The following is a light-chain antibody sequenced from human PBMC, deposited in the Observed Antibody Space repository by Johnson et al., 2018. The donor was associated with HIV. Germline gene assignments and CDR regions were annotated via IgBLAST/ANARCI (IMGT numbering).Light chain of an antibody. CDR1: NSNIGSNS. V-gene: IGLV1-51*02. J-gene: IGLJ1*01. CDR2: ENN. CDR3: GVWDASLSPHYV. Sequence: QSVLTQPPSVSAAPGQRITISCSGNNSNIGSNSVSWYQDVPGTAPKLLIYENNKRPSGIPDRFSGSKSGASATLGITGLQTGDEADYYCGVWDASLSPHYVFGTGTTITVL.